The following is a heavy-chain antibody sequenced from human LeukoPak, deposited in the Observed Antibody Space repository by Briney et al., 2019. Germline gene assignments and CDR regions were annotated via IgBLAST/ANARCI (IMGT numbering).Heavy chain of an antibody. J-gene: IGHJ1*01. V-gene: IGHV3-11*04. CDR1: GFTFGDYY. D-gene: IGHD3-22*01. CDR2: ISSSGSTI. CDR3: VRAYYDSSGYYHEYFQH. Sequence: GGSLRLSCAASGFTFGDYYMSWIRQAPGKGLEWVSYISSSGSTIYYADSVKGRFTISRDNAKNSLYLQMNSLRAEDTAVYYCVRAYYDSSGYYHEYFQHWGQGTLVTVSS.